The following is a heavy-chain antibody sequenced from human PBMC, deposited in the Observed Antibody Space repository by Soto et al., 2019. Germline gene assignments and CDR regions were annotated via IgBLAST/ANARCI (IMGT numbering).Heavy chain of an antibody. CDR1: GFTFSSYG. J-gene: IGHJ5*02. CDR3: AKGSGSPMGGWFDP. CDR2: ISYDGGNK. D-gene: IGHD1-26*01. Sequence: PGGSLRLSCAASGFTFSSYGIHWVRQAPGKGLEWVAVISYDGGNKYYADSVKGRFTISRDNSKNTLYLQMNSLRAEDTAVYYCAKGSGSPMGGWFDPWGKGTLVTVSS. V-gene: IGHV3-30*18.